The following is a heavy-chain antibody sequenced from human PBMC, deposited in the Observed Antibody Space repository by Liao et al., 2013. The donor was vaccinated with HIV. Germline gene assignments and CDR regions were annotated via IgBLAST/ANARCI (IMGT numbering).Heavy chain of an antibody. D-gene: IGHD3-9*01. V-gene: IGHV4-59*10. CDR3: AREKMRYFDWLSMGFDL. J-gene: IGHJ4*02. CDR2: IYTSGST. Sequence: QVQLQQWGAGLLKPSETLSLTCAVYGGSFSGYYWSWIRQPAGKTLEWIGRIYTSGSTNYNPSLKSRVTISVDTSKNQVSLNLRSVTAADTAKYYCAREKMRYFDWLSMGFDLWGQGIQVTVSS. CDR1: GGSFSGYY.